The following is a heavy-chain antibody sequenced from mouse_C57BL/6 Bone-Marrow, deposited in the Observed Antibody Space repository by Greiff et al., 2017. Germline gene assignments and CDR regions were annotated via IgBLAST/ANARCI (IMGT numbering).Heavy chain of an antibody. D-gene: IGHD4-1*01. CDR3: ARTGLGRSDY. Sequence: QVQLQQSGAELVRPGASVKLSCKASGYTFTDYYINWVKQRPGQGLEWIARLYPGSGNTYYNEKFKGKATLTAEKSSSTAYMQLSSLTSEDSAVYFCARTGLGRSDYWGQGTTLTVSS. CDR2: LYPGSGNT. J-gene: IGHJ2*01. CDR1: GYTFTDYY. V-gene: IGHV1-76*01.